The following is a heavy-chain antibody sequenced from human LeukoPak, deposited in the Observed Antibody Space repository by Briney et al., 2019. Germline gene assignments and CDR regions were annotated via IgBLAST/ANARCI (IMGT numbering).Heavy chain of an antibody. V-gene: IGHV4-34*01. CDR3: ARAAYYYGSGSLDY. CDR2: INHSGST. Sequence: SETLSLTCAVYGGSFSGYYWSWIRHPPGKGLEGMGEINHSGSTNYNPSLKSRVTISVDTSKNQFSLKLSSVTAADTAVYYCARAAYYYGSGSLDYWGQGTLVTVSS. CDR1: GGSFSGYY. J-gene: IGHJ4*02. D-gene: IGHD3-10*01.